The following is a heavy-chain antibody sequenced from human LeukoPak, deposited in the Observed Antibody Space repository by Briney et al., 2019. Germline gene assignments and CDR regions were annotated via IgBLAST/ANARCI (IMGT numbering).Heavy chain of an antibody. CDR3: ARAHCGSIGCYSGFDP. J-gene: IGHJ5*02. D-gene: IGHD2-2*02. CDR1: GYTFTDYY. V-gene: IGHV1-2*02. Sequence: APVKVSCKASGYTFTDYYIHWVRQAPGQGLEWMGWISPNSGGTNYAQKFQGRVTMTRDTSIDTAYMELSRLRSDDTAVYGCARAHCGSIGCYSGFDPWGQGTLVTVSS. CDR2: ISPNSGGT.